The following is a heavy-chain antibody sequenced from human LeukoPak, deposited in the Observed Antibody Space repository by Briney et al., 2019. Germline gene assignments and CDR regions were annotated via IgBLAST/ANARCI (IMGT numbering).Heavy chain of an antibody. CDR2: IYTSGST. V-gene: IGHV4-39*07. D-gene: IGHD3-3*01. Sequence: PSEALSLTCTVSGGSISTSNYYWGWIRQPPGKGLEWIGRIYTSGSTNYNPSLKSRVTISVDTSKNQFSLKLSSVTAADTAVYYCASLYYDFWSGYYGFDPWGQGTLVTVSS. J-gene: IGHJ5*02. CDR3: ASLYYDFWSGYYGFDP. CDR1: GGSISTSNYY.